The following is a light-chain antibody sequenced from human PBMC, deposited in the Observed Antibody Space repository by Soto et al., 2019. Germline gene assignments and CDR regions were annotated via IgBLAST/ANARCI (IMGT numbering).Light chain of an antibody. CDR3: QSYDSSLSGVV. Sequence: QSVLTQPPSVSGAPGQRVTISCTGSSSNIGAGYDVQWYQQLPGTAPKVLIYGNSNRPSGVPDRFSGSKSGTSASLAITGRQAEDEADYYCQSYDSSLSGVVFGGGTKVTVL. J-gene: IGLJ2*01. CDR1: SSNIGAGYD. V-gene: IGLV1-40*01. CDR2: GNS.